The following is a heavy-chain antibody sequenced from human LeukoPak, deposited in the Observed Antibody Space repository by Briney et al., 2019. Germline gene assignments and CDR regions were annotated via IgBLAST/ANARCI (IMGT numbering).Heavy chain of an antibody. V-gene: IGHV3-7*03. CDR3: ARDGASRYSYGLYYFDY. Sequence: GGSLRLSCAASGLTFSSYWMSWVRQAPGKGLEWVANIKQDGSEKYYVDSVKGRFTISRDNAKNSLYLQMNSLRAEDTAVYYCARDGASRYSYGLYYFDYWGQGTLVTVSS. J-gene: IGHJ4*02. CDR1: GLTFSSYW. CDR2: IKQDGSEK. D-gene: IGHD5-18*01.